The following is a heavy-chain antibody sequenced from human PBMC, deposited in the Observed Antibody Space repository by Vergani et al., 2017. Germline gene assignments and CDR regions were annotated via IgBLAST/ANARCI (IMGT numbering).Heavy chain of an antibody. CDR2: INAGNGNT. CDR1: GYTFTSYA. V-gene: IGHV1-3*01. Sequence: QVQLVQSGAEVKKPGASVKVSCKASGYTFTSYAMHWVRQGPGQRLEWMGWINAGNGNTKYSQKFQGRVTRTRDTSASTAYMERSSLRSEDTAVYYCARDYSSGWSFDYWGQGTLVTVSS. D-gene: IGHD6-19*01. J-gene: IGHJ4*02. CDR3: ARDYSSGWSFDY.